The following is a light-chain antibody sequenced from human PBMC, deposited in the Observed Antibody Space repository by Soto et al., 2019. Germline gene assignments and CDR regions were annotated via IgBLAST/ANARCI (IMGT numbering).Light chain of an antibody. J-gene: IGKJ1*01. V-gene: IGKV3-20*01. CDR3: QQYGSSRWT. Sequence: IVLTQSPGTLSLSPGARSTLSCRASQSVSSSYLAWYQQKPGQAPRLXIYGASNRATGIPDRFSGSGSGTDFTLTISRLEPEDFAVYYCQQYGSSRWTFGQGTKVDIK. CDR2: GAS. CDR1: QSVSSSY.